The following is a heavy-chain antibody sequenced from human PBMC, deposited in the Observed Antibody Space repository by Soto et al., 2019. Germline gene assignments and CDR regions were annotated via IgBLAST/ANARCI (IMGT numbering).Heavy chain of an antibody. CDR1: GFSGSVSD. V-gene: IGHV3-53*01. J-gene: IGHJ6*02. CDR2: VYRGGST. D-gene: IGHD6-6*01. CDR3: GTSSRKDYILAMDV. Sequence: GGSLRLSSAASGFSGSVSDMIWVRQGPGEGQEGVSVVYRGGSTHDADYVEGRVIVARDTCKNTVELQMNSLRVADTDVYYCGTSSRKDYILAMDVWGQGTAVTVSS.